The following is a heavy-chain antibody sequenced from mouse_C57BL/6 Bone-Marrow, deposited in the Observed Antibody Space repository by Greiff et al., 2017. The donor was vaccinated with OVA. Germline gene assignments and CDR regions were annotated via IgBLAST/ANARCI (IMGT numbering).Heavy chain of an antibody. CDR3: ARGTGSSPHW. J-gene: IGHJ2*01. Sequence: VQLQQSGAELVKPGASVKMSCKASGYTFTSYWITWVKQRPGQGLEWIGDIYPGSGSTNYNEKFKSKATLTVDTSSSTAYMQLSSLTSEDSAVYYCARGTGSSPHWWGQGTTLTVSS. CDR1: GYTFTSYW. V-gene: IGHV1-55*01. CDR2: IYPGSGST. D-gene: IGHD1-1*01.